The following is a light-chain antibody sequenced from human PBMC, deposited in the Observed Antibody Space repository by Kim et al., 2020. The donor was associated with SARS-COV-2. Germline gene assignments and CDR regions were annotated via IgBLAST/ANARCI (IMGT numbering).Light chain of an antibody. CDR3: NSRDSSGNVV. CDR2: GKT. V-gene: IGLV3-19*01. J-gene: IGLJ2*01. Sequence: VALGQTVRIKCHGDSLRSYYASWYQQKPGQAPVLVIYGKTNRPSGIPDRFSGSSSGNTASLTITGAQAEDEADYYCNSRDSSGNVVFGGGTQLTVL. CDR1: SLRSYY.